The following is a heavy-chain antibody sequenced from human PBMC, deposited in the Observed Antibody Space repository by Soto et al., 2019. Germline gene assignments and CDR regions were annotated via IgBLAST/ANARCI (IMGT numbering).Heavy chain of an antibody. Sequence: GGSLRLSCAASGFTVSSNYMSWVRQAPGKGLEWISIIYSAGNTYYADSVKGRFTISRDNSKNTLYLQMNSLKTEDTAVYYCTRARAGVPAAMDYYYYYGMDVWGQGTTVTVSS. V-gene: IGHV3-66*01. CDR3: TRARAGVPAAMDYYYYYGMDV. CDR2: IYSAGNT. D-gene: IGHD2-2*01. CDR1: GFTVSSNY. J-gene: IGHJ6*02.